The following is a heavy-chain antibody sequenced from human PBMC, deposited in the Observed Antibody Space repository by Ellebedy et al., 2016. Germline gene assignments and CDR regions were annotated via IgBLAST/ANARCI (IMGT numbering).Heavy chain of an antibody. Sequence: ASVKVSXKASSYTFTSYGISWVRQAPGQGLEWMGRIIPILGIANYAQKFQGRVTMTRNTSISTAYMELSSLRSEDTAVYYCARQLARGWFDPWGQGTLVTVSS. CDR2: IIPILGIA. J-gene: IGHJ5*02. D-gene: IGHD1-1*01. CDR1: SYTFTSYG. CDR3: ARQLARGWFDP. V-gene: IGHV1-8*02.